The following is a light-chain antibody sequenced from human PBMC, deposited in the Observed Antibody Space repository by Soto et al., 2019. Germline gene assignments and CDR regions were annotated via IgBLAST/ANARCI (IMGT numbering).Light chain of an antibody. CDR2: EVT. J-gene: IGLJ1*01. CDR3: SSYTSRSTLYV. V-gene: IGLV2-14*01. Sequence: QSALTQPASVSGSPGQSITISCTGTSXDVGGYKSVSWYQHHPGKAPKLMIYEVTNRPSGVSNRFSGSKSGNTASLTISGLQAEDEADYYCSSYTSRSTLYVFGTG. CDR1: SXDVGGYKS.